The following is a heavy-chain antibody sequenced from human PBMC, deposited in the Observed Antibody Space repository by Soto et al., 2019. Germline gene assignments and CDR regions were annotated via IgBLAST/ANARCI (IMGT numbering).Heavy chain of an antibody. J-gene: IGHJ4*02. Sequence: VGSMRLSWAVSGGNFVSFGVRWIRQAPGKGLEWVAVIWYDGSNKYYADSVKGRFTISRDNSKNTLYLQMNSLRAEDTAVDYCARNKPKQYYFDYWGKGTLVTVSS. CDR3: ARNKPKQYYFDY. CDR1: GGNFVSFG. V-gene: IGHV3-33*01. D-gene: IGHD4-4*01. CDR2: IWYDGSNK.